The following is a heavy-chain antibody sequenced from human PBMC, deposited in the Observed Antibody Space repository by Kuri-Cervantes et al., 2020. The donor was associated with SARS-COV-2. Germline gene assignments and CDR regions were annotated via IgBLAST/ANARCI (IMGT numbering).Heavy chain of an antibody. CDR1: GFTFSNAW. CDR2: IKSKTDGGTT. CDR3: TTDTPLSQHYDFWSGYHYGMDV. Sequence: GGSLRLSCAASGFTFSNAWMNWVRQAPGKGLEWVGRIKSKTDGGTTDYAAPVKGRFTITRDDSKNTLYLQMNSLKTEDTAVYYCTTDTPLSQHYDFWSGYHYGMDVWDQGTTVTVSS. J-gene: IGHJ6*02. V-gene: IGHV3-15*07. D-gene: IGHD3-3*01.